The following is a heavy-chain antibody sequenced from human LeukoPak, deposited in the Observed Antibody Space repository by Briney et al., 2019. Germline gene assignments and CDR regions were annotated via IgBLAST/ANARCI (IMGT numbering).Heavy chain of an antibody. CDR3: VKVGKYCSSTSCYVRHYYFDY. Sequence: GGSPRLSCSASGFTFSSYAMHWVRQAPGKGLEYVSAISSNGGSTYYADSVKGRFTISRDNSKNTLYLQMSSLRAEDTAVYYCVKVGKYCSSTSCYVRHYYFDYWGQGTLVTVSS. J-gene: IGHJ4*02. V-gene: IGHV3-64D*06. D-gene: IGHD2-2*01. CDR1: GFTFSSYA. CDR2: ISSNGGST.